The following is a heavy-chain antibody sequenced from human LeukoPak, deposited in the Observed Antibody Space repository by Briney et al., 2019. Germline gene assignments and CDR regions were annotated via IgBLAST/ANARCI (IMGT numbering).Heavy chain of an antibody. D-gene: IGHD3-22*01. CDR2: IYPGDSDT. V-gene: IGHV5-51*01. CDR3: ARAYYYDSSGYPSAEYFHF. CDR1: GYRFTSHW. J-gene: IGHJ1*01. Sequence: GESLKISFKGSGYRFTSHWIGWVRQMPGKGLEWMGIIYPGDSDTRYSPSFQGQVTISADKSISTAYLQWSSLKASDTAMYFCARAYYYDSSGYPSAEYFHFWGQGTLVTVSS.